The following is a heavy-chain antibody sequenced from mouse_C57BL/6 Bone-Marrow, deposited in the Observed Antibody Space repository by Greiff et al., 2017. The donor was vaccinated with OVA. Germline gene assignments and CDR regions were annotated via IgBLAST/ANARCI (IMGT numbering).Heavy chain of an antibody. D-gene: IGHD2-2*01. V-gene: IGHV14-4*01. CDR1: GFNIKDDY. Sequence: VQLQQSGAELVRPGASVKLSCTASGFNIKDDYMHWVKQRPEQGLEWIGWIDPENGDTEYASTFPGKGTITADTSSNTAYLRLSSLTSEDTAVYYCTPVGYYYGYDEDYAMDYWGQGTSVTVSS. CDR2: IDPENGDT. J-gene: IGHJ4*01. CDR3: TPVGYYYGYDEDYAMDY.